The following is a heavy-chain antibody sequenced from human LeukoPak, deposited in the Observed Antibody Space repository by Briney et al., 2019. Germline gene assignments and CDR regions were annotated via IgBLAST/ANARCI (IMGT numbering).Heavy chain of an antibody. CDR1: GGSISSSSYY. Sequence: SETLSLTCTVSGGSISSSSYYWGWIRQPPGKGLEWIGSIYYSGATYHNPSLKSRITISVDTSTNQFSLKLSSVTAADTAVYYCATLLKYFDSDSWGQGTLVTVSS. V-gene: IGHV4-39*01. D-gene: IGHD3-9*01. CDR2: IYYSGAT. CDR3: ATLLKYFDSDS. J-gene: IGHJ4*02.